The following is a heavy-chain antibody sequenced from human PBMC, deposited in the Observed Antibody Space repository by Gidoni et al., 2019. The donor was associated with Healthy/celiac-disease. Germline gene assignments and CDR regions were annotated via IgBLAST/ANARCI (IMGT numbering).Heavy chain of an antibody. CDR2: IYHSGST. D-gene: IGHD6-6*01. V-gene: IGHV4-38-2*01. Sequence: QVQLQESGPGLVKPSETLSLTCAVSGYSISSGYYWGWIRQPPGKGLEWIGSIYHSGSTYYNPSLKSRVTISVDTSKNQFSLKLSSVTAADTAVYYCARADSSSPGRFDYWGQGTLVTVSS. CDR1: GYSISSGYY. CDR3: ARADSSSPGRFDY. J-gene: IGHJ4*02.